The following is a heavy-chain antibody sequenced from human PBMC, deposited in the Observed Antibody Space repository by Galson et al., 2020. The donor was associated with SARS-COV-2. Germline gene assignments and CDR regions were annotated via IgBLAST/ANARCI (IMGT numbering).Heavy chain of an antibody. J-gene: IGHJ4*02. V-gene: IGHV4-34*01. Sequence: SQTLSLTCAVYGGSFSGYFWSWIRQPPGKGLEWIGEVNHSGSTNYNPSLKSRVTISVDTFKNQFSLKLSSVTAADTAVYYCARGLDGTGRFNGWDYWGQGTLVTVSS. CDR3: ARGLDGTGRFNGWDY. CDR2: VNHSGST. CDR1: GGSFSGYF. D-gene: IGHD1-26*01.